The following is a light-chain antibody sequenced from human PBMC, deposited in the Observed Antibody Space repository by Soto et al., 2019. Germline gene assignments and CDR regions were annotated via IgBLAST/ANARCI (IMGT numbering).Light chain of an antibody. V-gene: IGKV3-20*01. Sequence: EIVLTQSPGTLSLSPGERATLSCRASQSVSSSYLAWYQQKPGQAHRLLIYGASSRATGIPDRFSGSGSGKDLTLTISRLEPEDCAVYYCQQYGSSPLSFGQGTKVEIK. CDR3: QQYGSSPLS. CDR2: GAS. CDR1: QSVSSSY. J-gene: IGKJ1*01.